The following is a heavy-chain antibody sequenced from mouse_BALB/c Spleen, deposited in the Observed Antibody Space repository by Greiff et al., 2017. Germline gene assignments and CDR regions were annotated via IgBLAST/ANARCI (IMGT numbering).Heavy chain of an antibody. CDR3: ARPHYYGSSLWYFDV. V-gene: IGHV1S81*02. CDR1: GYTFTSYW. Sequence: QVQLQQSGAELVKPGASVKLSCKASGYTFTSYWMHWVKQRPGQGLEWIGEINPSNGRTNYNEKFKSKATLTVDKSSSTAYMQLSSLTSEDSAVYYCARPHYYGSSLWYFDVWGAGTTVTVSS. D-gene: IGHD1-1*01. J-gene: IGHJ1*01. CDR2: INPSNGRT.